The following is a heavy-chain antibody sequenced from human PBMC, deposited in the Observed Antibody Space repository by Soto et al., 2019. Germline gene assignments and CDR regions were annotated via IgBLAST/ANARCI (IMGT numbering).Heavy chain of an antibody. Sequence: EVQLVASGGGLVQPGGSLRLSCAASGFTVSSNYMNWVRQAPGKGLEWVSVIYNGGSTYYADSVKGRFTISIDNAKGTLAFLMTCLGAEDAAGYSCAREFVRGGHPVNFQPWRQ. D-gene: IGHD2-15*01. V-gene: IGHV3-66*01. CDR1: GFTVSSNY. CDR2: IYNGGST. CDR3: AREFVRGGHPVNFQP. J-gene: IGHJ1*01.